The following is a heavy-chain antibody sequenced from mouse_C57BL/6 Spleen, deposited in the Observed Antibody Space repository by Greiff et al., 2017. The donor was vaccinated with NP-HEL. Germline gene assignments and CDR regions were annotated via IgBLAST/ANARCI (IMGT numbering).Heavy chain of an antibody. CDR3: ARSGLGYWFAY. J-gene: IGHJ3*01. CDR2: INPGSGGT. V-gene: IGHV1-54*01. D-gene: IGHD4-1*01. Sequence: VQLQQSGAELVRPGTSVKVSCKASGYAFTNYLIEWVKQRPGQGLEWIGVINPGSGGTNYNEKFKGKATLTADKSSSTAYMQLSSLTSEDSAVYVCARSGLGYWFAYWGQGTLVTVSA. CDR1: GYAFTNYL.